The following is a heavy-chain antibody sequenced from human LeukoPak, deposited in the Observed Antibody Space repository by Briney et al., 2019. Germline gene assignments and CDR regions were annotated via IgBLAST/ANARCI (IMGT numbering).Heavy chain of an antibody. J-gene: IGHJ6*02. CDR1: GGSISSGGYS. CDR2: IYHSGST. V-gene: IGHV4-30-2*01. CDR3: ARVSGYCSGGSCYSGYYYYYGMDV. D-gene: IGHD2-15*01. Sequence: PSGTLSLTCAVSGGSISSGGYSWSWIRQPPGKGLEWIGYIYHSGSTYYNPSLKSRVTISVDRSKNQFSLKLSSVTAADTAVYYCARVSGYCSGGSCYSGYYYYYGMDVWGQGTTVTVSS.